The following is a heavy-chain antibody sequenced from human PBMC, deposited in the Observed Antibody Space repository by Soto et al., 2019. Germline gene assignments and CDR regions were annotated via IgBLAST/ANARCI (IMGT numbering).Heavy chain of an antibody. D-gene: IGHD5-12*01. Sequence: GGSLRLSCAASGFTFSSYAMSWVRQAPGKGLEWVSAISGSGGSTYYADSVKGRFTISRDNSKNTRDLQMNSLRAEDKAVYYCAKVRIPRRSTQKIRDIVATPRKDSFQHWGQGTLVTVSS. J-gene: IGHJ1*01. CDR1: GFTFSSYA. CDR3: AKVRIPRRSTQKIRDIVATPRKDSFQH. CDR2: ISGSGGST. V-gene: IGHV3-23*01.